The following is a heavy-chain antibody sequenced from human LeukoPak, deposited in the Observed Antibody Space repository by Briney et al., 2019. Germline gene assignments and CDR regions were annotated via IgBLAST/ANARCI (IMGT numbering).Heavy chain of an antibody. Sequence: ASVKVSCKASGYTFTGYGLSWVRQAPGQGLEWMGWISAYSGDTNYAQKLQGRVTMTTDTSTSTAYMELRSLRSDDTAVYYCAREGKVSSSWKYFQHWGQGTLVTVSS. CDR1: GYTFTGYG. CDR3: AREGKVSSSWKYFQH. D-gene: IGHD6-13*01. CDR2: ISAYSGDT. J-gene: IGHJ1*01. V-gene: IGHV1-18*01.